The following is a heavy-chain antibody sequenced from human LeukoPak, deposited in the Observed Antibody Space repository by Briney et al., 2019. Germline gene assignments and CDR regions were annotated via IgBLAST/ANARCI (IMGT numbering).Heavy chain of an antibody. D-gene: IGHD3-3*01. J-gene: IGHJ4*02. CDR3: ATNDFWSGFVDY. CDR1: GYTFTGYY. CDR2: INPNSGGT. Sequence: ASVKVSYKASGYTFTGYYMHWVRQAPGQGLEWMGRINPNSGGTNYAQKFQGRVTMTRDTSISTAYMELSRLRSDDTAVYYCATNDFWSGFVDYWGQGTLVTVSS. V-gene: IGHV1-2*06.